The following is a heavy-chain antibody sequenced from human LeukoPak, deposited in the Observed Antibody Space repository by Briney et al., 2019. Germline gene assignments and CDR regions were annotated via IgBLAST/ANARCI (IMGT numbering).Heavy chain of an antibody. J-gene: IGHJ4*02. CDR3: AREVEGEGNYFDY. Sequence: ASVKVSCKASGYTFTSYYMHWVRQAPGQGLEWMGIINPSGGSTSYAQKFQGRVTITADESTSTAYMELSSLRSEDTAVYYCAREVEGEGNYFDYWGQGTLVTVSS. V-gene: IGHV1-46*01. D-gene: IGHD3-10*01. CDR2: INPSGGST. CDR1: GYTFTSYY.